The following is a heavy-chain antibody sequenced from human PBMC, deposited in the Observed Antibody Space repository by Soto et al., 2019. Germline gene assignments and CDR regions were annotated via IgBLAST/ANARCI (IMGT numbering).Heavy chain of an antibody. Sequence: QVQLVQSGAEVKKPGSSVKVSCKASGGCFSSYAISWVRQAPGQGLEWLGGIIPMLDTAKYAQRFQDRVTITADESTYTVYMELNSLRFEDTAVYYCARASERGITISGVTSSYYNGLDVWGQGTTVTVSS. CDR3: ARASERGITISGVTSSYYNGLDV. V-gene: IGHV1-69*12. CDR1: GGCFSSYA. CDR2: IIPMLDTA. J-gene: IGHJ6*02. D-gene: IGHD3-3*01.